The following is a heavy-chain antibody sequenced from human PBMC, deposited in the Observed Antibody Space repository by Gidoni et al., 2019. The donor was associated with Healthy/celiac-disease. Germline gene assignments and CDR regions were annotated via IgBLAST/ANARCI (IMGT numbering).Heavy chain of an antibody. CDR3: ARGYYYYDSSGWYFDL. J-gene: IGHJ2*01. CDR1: GFTFSSYG. D-gene: IGHD3-22*01. Sequence: QVQLVESGGGVVQPGRSLRLSCAASGFTFSSYGMHWVRQAPGKGLEWGAVIGYDESNKYYADSVKGEFTIARDNSKNTLYLQRNSLRAEDTAVYYCARGYYYYDSSGWYFDLWGRGTLVTVSS. V-gene: IGHV3-33*01. CDR2: IGYDESNK.